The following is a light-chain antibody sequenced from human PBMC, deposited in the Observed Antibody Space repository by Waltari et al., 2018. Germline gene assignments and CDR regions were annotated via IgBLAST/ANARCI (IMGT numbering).Light chain of an antibody. V-gene: IGKV3-20*01. CDR1: QSVRSNC. Sequence: EIVLTQSPGTLSLSPGERATLSCRASQSVRSNCLAWYQQKPGQAPRLLMYGASTRATGIPDRCIGSGSGTDFALTISRLEPEDFAVYYCQQCGTTPWTFGQGTKVEV. CDR3: QQCGTTPWT. J-gene: IGKJ1*01. CDR2: GAS.